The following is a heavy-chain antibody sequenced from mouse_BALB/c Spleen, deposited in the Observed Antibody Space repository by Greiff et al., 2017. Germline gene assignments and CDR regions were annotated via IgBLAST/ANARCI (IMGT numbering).Heavy chain of an antibody. CDR1: GYAFTNYL. J-gene: IGHJ2*01. CDR3: ARSAYYGNYEDFDY. CDR2: INPGSGGT. V-gene: IGHV1-54*01. Sequence: QVQLKQSGAELVRPGTSVKVSCKASGYAFTNYLIEWVKQRPGQGLEWIGVINPGSGGTNYNEKFKGKATLTADKSSSTAYMQLSSLTSDDSAVYFCARSAYYGNYEDFDYWGQGTTLTVSS. D-gene: IGHD2-10*01.